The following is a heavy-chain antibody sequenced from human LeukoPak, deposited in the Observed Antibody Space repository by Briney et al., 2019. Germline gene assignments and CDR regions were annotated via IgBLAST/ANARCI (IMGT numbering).Heavy chain of an antibody. CDR1: GGSISSYY. J-gene: IGHJ6*02. V-gene: IGHV4-59*12. D-gene: IGHD3-3*01. Sequence: SETLSLTCTVSGGSISSYYWSWIRQPPGKGLEWIGYIYYSGSTNYNPSLKSRVTISVDTSKNQFSLKLSSVTAADTAVYYCARVSRGVVNYGMDVWGQGTTVTVSS. CDR2: IYYSGST. CDR3: ARVSRGVVNYGMDV.